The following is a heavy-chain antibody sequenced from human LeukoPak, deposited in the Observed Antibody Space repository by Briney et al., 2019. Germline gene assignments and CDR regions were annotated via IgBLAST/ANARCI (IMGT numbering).Heavy chain of an antibody. CDR3: AREMGSPYSGLDFMVVAY. D-gene: IGHD5-12*01. V-gene: IGHV3-30-3*01. CDR2: ISYDGRHQ. J-gene: IGHJ4*02. Sequence: GGSLRLSRAASGFTFSNYAMHCVRPPPGKGLGWGAAISYDGRHQYSPDSVKSPLTISRDKPTNTLYLQMNHLRAEDTTVYYCAREMGSPYSGLDFMVVAYWGQGTLVT. CDR1: GFTFSNYA.